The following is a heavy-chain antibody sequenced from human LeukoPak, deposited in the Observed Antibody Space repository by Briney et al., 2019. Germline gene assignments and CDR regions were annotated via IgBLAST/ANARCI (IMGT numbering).Heavy chain of an antibody. CDR2: ISGSGGST. J-gene: IGHJ4*02. CDR3: AKDRGVEIYLFDY. Sequence: PGGSLRLSCAASGFTFSSYGMSWVRQAPGKGLEWVSAISGSGGSTYYAASVKGRFTISRDNSKNTLYLQMNSLRAEDTAVYYCAKDRGVEIYLFDYWGQGTLVTVSS. D-gene: IGHD3-10*01. V-gene: IGHV3-23*01. CDR1: GFTFSSYG.